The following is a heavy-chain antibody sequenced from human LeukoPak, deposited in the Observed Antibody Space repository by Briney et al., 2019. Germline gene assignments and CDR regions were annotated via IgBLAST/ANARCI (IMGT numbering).Heavy chain of an antibody. V-gene: IGHV7-4-1*02. Sequence: GASVKVSCKASGYTFTGYHIHWVRQAPGQGLEWMGWINTNTGNPTYAQGFTGRFVFSLDTSVSTAYLQINTLKAEDTAVYYCARPELRWSAYYYMDVWGKGTTVTISS. D-gene: IGHD4-23*01. CDR2: INTNTGNP. CDR3: ARPELRWSAYYYMDV. CDR1: GYTFTGYH. J-gene: IGHJ6*03.